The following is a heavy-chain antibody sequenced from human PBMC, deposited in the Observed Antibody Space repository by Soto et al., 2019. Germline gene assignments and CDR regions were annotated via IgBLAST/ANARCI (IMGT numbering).Heavy chain of an antibody. V-gene: IGHV4-34*01. J-gene: IGHJ4*02. Sequence: SETLSLTCAVYGVSFSGYYWIWIRQPPGKGLEWIGEINHSGSTNYNPSLKSRVTISVDTSKNQFSLYLQMDSLRAEDTGVYFCGSVFEYWGQGTPVTVSS. CDR2: INHSGST. CDR1: GVSFSGYY. CDR3: GSVFEY.